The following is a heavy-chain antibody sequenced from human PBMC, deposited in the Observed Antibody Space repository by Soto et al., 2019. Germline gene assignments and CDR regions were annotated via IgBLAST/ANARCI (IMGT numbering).Heavy chain of an antibody. Sequence: ASVPVSCKASAYTFTTYAMHCVRPAPGQRREWMGWINAGNGNTKYSQKFQGRVTITRDTSASTAYMELSSLRSEDTAVYYCARDLAAAGRVLYYYYGMDVWGQGTTVTVSS. V-gene: IGHV1-3*01. CDR1: AYTFTTYA. CDR2: INAGNGNT. J-gene: IGHJ6*02. CDR3: ARDLAAAGRVLYYYYGMDV. D-gene: IGHD6-13*01.